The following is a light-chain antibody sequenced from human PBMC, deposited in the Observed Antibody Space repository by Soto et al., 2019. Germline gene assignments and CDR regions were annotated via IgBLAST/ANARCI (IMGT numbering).Light chain of an antibody. CDR1: SSDIGAFNY. CDR2: GVT. J-gene: IGLJ1*01. V-gene: IGLV2-14*01. Sequence: QSALTQPASVSGSPGQSITISCTGSSSDIGAFNYVAWYQQHPGKAPKLIIHGVTNRPSGVSSRFSGSKSDYTASLTISGLQAEDDADYYCSSYTTVFFYVFGAGTKLTVL. CDR3: SSYTTVFFYV.